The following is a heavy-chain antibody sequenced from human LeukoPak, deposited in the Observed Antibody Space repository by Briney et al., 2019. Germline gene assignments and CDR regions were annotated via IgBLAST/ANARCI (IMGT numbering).Heavy chain of an antibody. CDR1: GLTFSNYA. CDR3: AKLYGSGSM. V-gene: IGHV3-23*01. J-gene: IGHJ4*02. Sequence: PGGSLRLSSAASGLTFSNYAMSWVRQAPGTGLEWVSGISGSGGYIYYADSVKGRFTISKDSSKNTLYLQMRRLRAEDTAIYYCAKLYGSGSMWGQGTLVTVSS. D-gene: IGHD3-10*01. CDR2: ISGSGGYI.